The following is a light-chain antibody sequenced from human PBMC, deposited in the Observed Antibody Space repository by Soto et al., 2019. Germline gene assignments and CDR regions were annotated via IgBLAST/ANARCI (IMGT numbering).Light chain of an antibody. CDR2: AAS. J-gene: IGKJ2*01. CDR3: QQYGGSALYT. CDR1: QNISSSY. Sequence: EIVLTQSPGTLSLSPGERATLSCRASQNISSSYLAWYQQKPGQAPRLLIHAASSRATGIPDRFSGSGSGTDLPLTISRLEPEDFAVYYCQQYGGSALYTFGPGTKLEIK. V-gene: IGKV3-20*01.